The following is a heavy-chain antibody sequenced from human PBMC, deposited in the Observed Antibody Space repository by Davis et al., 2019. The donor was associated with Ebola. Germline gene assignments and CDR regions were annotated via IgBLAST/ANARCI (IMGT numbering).Heavy chain of an antibody. V-gene: IGHV4-59*01. D-gene: IGHD2-15*01. Sequence: SETLSLTCTVSGGSISSYYWSWIRQPPGKGLEWIGCIYYSGSTNYNPSLKSRVTISVDTSKNQFSLKLSSVTAADTAVYYCAGIVVVVAAGIDPWGQGTLVTVSS. CDR1: GGSISSYY. J-gene: IGHJ5*02. CDR2: IYYSGST. CDR3: AGIVVVVAAGIDP.